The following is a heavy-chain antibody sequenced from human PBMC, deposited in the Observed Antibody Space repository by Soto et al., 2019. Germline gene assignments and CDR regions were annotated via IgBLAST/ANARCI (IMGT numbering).Heavy chain of an antibody. Sequence: SETLSLTCTVSGGSVSNYYWSWIRQPPGKGLEWIGEINHSGSTNYNPSLKSRVTISVDTSKNQFSLKLSSVTAADTAVYYCARVGTVTTYHYFDYWGQGTLVTVSS. CDR2: INHSGST. CDR3: ARVGTVTTYHYFDY. D-gene: IGHD4-17*01. V-gene: IGHV4-34*01. CDR1: GGSVSNYY. J-gene: IGHJ4*02.